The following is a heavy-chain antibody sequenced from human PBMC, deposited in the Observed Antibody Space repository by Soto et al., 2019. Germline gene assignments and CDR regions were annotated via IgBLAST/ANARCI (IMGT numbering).Heavy chain of an antibody. Sequence: GASVKVSCKASGYTFTSYGISWVRQAPGQGLEWMGWISAYNGNTNYAQKLQGRVTMTTDTSTSTAYMELRSLRSDDTAVYYCARGTPYYYDSSGYYAPDYWGQGTLVTISS. J-gene: IGHJ4*02. CDR3: ARGTPYYYDSSGYYAPDY. CDR2: ISAYNGNT. V-gene: IGHV1-18*01. CDR1: GYTFTSYG. D-gene: IGHD3-22*01.